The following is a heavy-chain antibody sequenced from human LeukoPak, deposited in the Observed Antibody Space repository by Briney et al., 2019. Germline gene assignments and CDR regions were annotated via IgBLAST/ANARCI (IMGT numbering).Heavy chain of an antibody. CDR1: GFTFSSYA. CDR2: ISGSGGST. D-gene: IGHD5-18*01. J-gene: IGHJ3*02. CDR3: AKDRGYSYGSGLAFDI. V-gene: IGHV3-23*01. Sequence: GGSLRLSCAASGFTFSSYAMSWVRQAPGKGLEWVSAISGSGGSTYYADSVKGRFTISRDNSKNTLYLQMNSLRAEDTAVYYCAKDRGYSYGSGLAFDIWGQGTMVTVSS.